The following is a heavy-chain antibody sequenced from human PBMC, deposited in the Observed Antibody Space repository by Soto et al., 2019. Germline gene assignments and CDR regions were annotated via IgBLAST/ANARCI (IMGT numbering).Heavy chain of an antibody. CDR3: ARDIAARNPYI. V-gene: IGHV3-33*01. CDR1: GFTFSSYG. D-gene: IGHD6-6*01. J-gene: IGHJ3*02. Sequence: PGGSLRLSCAASGFTFSSYGMHWVRQAPGKGLEWVAVIWYDGSNKYYADSVKGRFTISRDNSKNTLYLQMNSLRAEDTAVYYCARDIAARNPYIWGQGTMVTVSS. CDR2: IWYDGSNK.